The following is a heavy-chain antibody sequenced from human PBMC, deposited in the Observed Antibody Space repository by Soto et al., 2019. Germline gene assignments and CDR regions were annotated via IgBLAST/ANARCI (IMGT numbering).Heavy chain of an antibody. CDR1: GFTFSSYW. CDR2: IKQDGSEK. J-gene: IGHJ4*02. Sequence: GGSLRLSCAASGFTFSSYWMSWVRQAPGKGLEWVANIKQDGSEKYYVDSVKGRFTISRDNAKNSLYLQMNSLRAEDTAVYYCAREGKNYYDRSGYDYWGQGTLVTVSS. D-gene: IGHD3-22*01. CDR3: AREGKNYYDRSGYDY. V-gene: IGHV3-7*01.